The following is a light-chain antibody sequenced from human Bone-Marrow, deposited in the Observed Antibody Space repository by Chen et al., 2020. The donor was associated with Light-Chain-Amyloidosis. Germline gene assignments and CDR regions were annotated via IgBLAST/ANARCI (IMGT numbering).Light chain of an antibody. CDR2: ATF. V-gene: IGKV1-39*01. CDR1: QSISNY. Sequence: DIQMTQSPRTLAASVGDRVTVTCRPSQSISNYLNWYQQIPGGAPKLLIYATFNLRPGVPSRFSGSGSGTQYTLTIAAQQPEDFGTYYCQQNHDLPITFGGGTRVEL. CDR3: QQNHDLPIT. J-gene: IGKJ4*01.